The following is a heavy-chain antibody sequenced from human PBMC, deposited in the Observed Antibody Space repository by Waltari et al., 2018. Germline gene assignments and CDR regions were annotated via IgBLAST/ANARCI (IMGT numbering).Heavy chain of an antibody. CDR3: ASSYGDLYYMDV. J-gene: IGHJ6*03. CDR2: IYYSGST. D-gene: IGHD4-17*01. V-gene: IGHV4-59*01. CDR1: GGSISSYY. Sequence: QVQLQESGPGLVKPSETLSLTCTVSGGSISSYYWSWIRQPPGKGLEWIGYIYYSGSTNCNPSLKSRVTISVDTSKNQFSLKLSSVTAADTAVYYCASSYGDLYYMDVWGKGTTVTVSS.